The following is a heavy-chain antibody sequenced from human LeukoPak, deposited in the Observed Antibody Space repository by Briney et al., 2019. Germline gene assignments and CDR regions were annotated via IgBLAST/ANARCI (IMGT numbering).Heavy chain of an antibody. CDR1: GGSFNTYY. CDR2: IFYSGST. Sequence: SETLSLTCTVSGGSFNTYYWTWIRQPPGKGLEWIGDIFYSGSTNYNPSLKNRVTISLDTSKNHFSLKLSSVTAADTAIYYCARMTGSAWELLIDSWGPGTLVTVSS. V-gene: IGHV4-59*01. CDR3: ARMTGSAWELLIDS. J-gene: IGHJ4*02. D-gene: IGHD1-26*01.